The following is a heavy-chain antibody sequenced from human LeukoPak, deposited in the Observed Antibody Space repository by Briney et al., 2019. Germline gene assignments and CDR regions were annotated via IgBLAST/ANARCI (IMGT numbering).Heavy chain of an antibody. J-gene: IGHJ5*02. CDR2: IYYSGST. V-gene: IGHV4-39*01. CDR1: GGSISSSSYY. D-gene: IGHD2-15*01. CDR3: ARRAYCSGGSCYPTNWFDP. Sequence: PSETLSLTCTVSGGSISSSSYYWGWIRQPPGKGLEWIGSIYYSGSTYYNPSLKSRVTISVDTSKNQFSLKLSFVTAADTAVYYCARRAYCSGGSCYPTNWFDPWGQGTLVTVSS.